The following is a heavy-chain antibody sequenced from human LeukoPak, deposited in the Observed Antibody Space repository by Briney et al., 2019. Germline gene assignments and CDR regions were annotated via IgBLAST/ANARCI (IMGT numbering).Heavy chain of an antibody. CDR1: GFTFSSYA. CDR3: AKVPAYYYDSSDYPFDY. CDR2: ISGSGGST. D-gene: IGHD3-22*01. V-gene: IGHV3-23*01. J-gene: IGHJ4*02. Sequence: GGSLRLSCAASGFTFSSYAMSWVRQAPGKGLEWVSDISGSGGSTYYADPVKGRFTISRDNSKNTLYLQMNSLRAEDTAVYYCAKVPAYYYDSSDYPFDYWGQGTLVIVSS.